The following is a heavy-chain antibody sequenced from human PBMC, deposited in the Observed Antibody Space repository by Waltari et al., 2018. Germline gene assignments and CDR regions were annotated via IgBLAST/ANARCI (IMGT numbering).Heavy chain of an antibody. CDR2: IYYSGST. D-gene: IGHD1-26*01. Sequence: QVQLQESGPGLVKPSETLSLTCTVSGGSISSYYWSWIRQPPGKGLEWIGYIYYSGSTNYNPSLKSRVTISVDTSKNQFSLKLSSVTAADTAVYYCARLGAGYYYMDVWGKGTTVTISS. CDR1: GGSISSYY. V-gene: IGHV4-59*08. J-gene: IGHJ6*03. CDR3: ARLGAGYYYMDV.